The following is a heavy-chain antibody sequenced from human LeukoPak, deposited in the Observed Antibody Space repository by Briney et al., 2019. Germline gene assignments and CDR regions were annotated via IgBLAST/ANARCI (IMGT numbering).Heavy chain of an antibody. D-gene: IGHD6-13*01. CDR1: GFTFSSYA. CDR2: ISYDGSNK. CDR3: AREPRQIAAAKINWFDP. Sequence: GRSLRLSCAASGFTFSSYAMHWVRQAPGKGLEWVAVISYDGSNKYYADSVKGRFTISRDNSENTLYLQMNSLRAEDTAVYYCAREPRQIAAAKINWFDPWGQGTLVTVSS. J-gene: IGHJ5*02. V-gene: IGHV3-30-3*01.